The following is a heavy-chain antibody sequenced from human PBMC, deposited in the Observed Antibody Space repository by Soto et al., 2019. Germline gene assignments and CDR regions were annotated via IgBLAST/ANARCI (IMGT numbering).Heavy chain of an antibody. V-gene: IGHV3-11*06. Sequence: KPGGSLRLSCAASGFTFSDYYISWIRQTPGKGLEWLSYIGSTSTFTNYADSVKGRFIISRDNAQKSVFLQMNSLTTEDTAVYYCARGSEITLSGVIPHHFDYWGQGALVTVSS. CDR1: GFTFSDYY. D-gene: IGHD2-21*01. CDR3: ARGSEITLSGVIPHHFDY. CDR2: IGSTSTFT. J-gene: IGHJ4*02.